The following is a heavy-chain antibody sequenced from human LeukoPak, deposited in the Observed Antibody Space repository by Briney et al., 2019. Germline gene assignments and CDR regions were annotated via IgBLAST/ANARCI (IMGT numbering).Heavy chain of an antibody. CDR1: GYTFTSYY. V-gene: IGHV1-46*01. Sequence: ASVTVSCKASGYTFTSYYMHWVRQAPGQGLEWMGIINPSGGSTSYAQKFQGRVTMTRDTSTSTVYMELSSLRSEDTAVYYCARDPSRVTTPEYNWFDPWGQGTLVTVSS. CDR3: ARDPSRVTTPEYNWFDP. J-gene: IGHJ5*02. D-gene: IGHD4-17*01. CDR2: INPSGGST.